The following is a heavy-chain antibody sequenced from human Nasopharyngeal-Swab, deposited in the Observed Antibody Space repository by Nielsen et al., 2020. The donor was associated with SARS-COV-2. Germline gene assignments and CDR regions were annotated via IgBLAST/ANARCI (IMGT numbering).Heavy chain of an antibody. CDR2: ISYDGSDK. J-gene: IGHJ3*02. Sequence: GGSLRLSCAASGFTFSFFGMHWVRQAPGKGLECVATISYDGSDKRYVDSVKGRFTVSRDNSKNTLYVQMDSLRAEDTAVYYCAKDRLLLTLNAFDIWGQGTMVTVSS. D-gene: IGHD3-16*01. CDR1: GFTFSFFG. CDR3: AKDRLLLTLNAFDI. V-gene: IGHV3-30*18.